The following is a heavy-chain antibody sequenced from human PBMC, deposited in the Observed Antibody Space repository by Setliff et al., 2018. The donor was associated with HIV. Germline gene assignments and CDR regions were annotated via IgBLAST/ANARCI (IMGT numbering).Heavy chain of an antibody. CDR1: GYTFTSYD. CDR2: MSPNSGNT. CDR3: ARGGFRWLRWDY. V-gene: IGHV1-8*01. D-gene: IGHD5-12*01. Sequence: ASVKVSCKASGYTFTSYDINWVRQATGQGLEWMGWMSPNSGNTGYAQKFQGRVTMTRNTSISTAYMELSSLRSEDTAVYYCARGGFRWLRWDYWGQGTLVTSPQ. J-gene: IGHJ4*02.